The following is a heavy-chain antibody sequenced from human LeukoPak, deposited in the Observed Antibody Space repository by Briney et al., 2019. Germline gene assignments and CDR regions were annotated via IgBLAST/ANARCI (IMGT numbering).Heavy chain of an antibody. Sequence: PSETLTLTCSVYGWTITAYYWSWVRQPPGKGLEWIGEINHSRGTTYNPSPENRGTILLNAYKNETSHNLKYVTAAETAVYYYAREDYYFDSWRQGTLVTVSS. J-gene: IGHJ4*02. CDR2: INHSRGT. V-gene: IGHV4-34*01. CDR3: AREDYYFDS. CDR1: GWTITAYY.